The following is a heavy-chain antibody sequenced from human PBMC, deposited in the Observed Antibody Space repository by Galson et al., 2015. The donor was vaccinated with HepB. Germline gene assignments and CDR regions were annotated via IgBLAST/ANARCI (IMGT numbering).Heavy chain of an antibody. CDR1: GFTFSSYA. D-gene: IGHD2-15*01. Sequence: SLRLSCAASGFTFSSYAISWVRQAPGKGLEWIAAISGAGDATHYADSVKGRFAFSRDNSKNMVFLRMNSLRAEDTAVYRCARQLGYCSDGTCYFDYWGQGTLVTVSS. CDR2: ISGAGDAT. CDR3: ARQLGYCSDGTCYFDY. V-gene: IGHV3-23*01. J-gene: IGHJ4*02.